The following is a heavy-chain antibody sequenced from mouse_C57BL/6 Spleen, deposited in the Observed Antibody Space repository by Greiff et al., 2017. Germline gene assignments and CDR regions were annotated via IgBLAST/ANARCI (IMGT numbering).Heavy chain of an antibody. CDR3: AREGGTWDYDV. J-gene: IGHJ1*03. CDR1: GFNIKDYY. V-gene: IGHV14-2*01. CDR2: IDPEDGET. Sequence: EVQLQQSGAELVKPGASVKLSCTASGFNIKDYYMHWVKQRTEQGLEWIGRIDPEDGETKYAPKFTGKATMTADTSSNTAYLQLSSLTSEDTAVYYCAREGGTWDYDVWGTGTTVTVSS.